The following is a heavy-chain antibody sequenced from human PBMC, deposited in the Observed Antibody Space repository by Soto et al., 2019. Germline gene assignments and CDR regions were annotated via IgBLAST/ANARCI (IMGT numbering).Heavy chain of an antibody. CDR2: MNPNSGNT. J-gene: IGHJ5*02. CDR3: ARGRNDFWSGYTFDP. V-gene: IGHV1-8*01. Sequence: ASVKVSCKASGYTFTSYDINWVRQATGQGLEWMGWMNPNSGNTGYAQKFQGRVTMTRNTSISTAYMELSGLRSEDTAVYYCARGRNDFWSGYTFDPWGQGTLVTVSS. D-gene: IGHD3-3*01. CDR1: GYTFTSYD.